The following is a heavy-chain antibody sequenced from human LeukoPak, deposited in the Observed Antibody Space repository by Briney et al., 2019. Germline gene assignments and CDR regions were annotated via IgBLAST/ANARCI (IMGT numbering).Heavy chain of an antibody. Sequence: GSLRLSCAASGFTFSSYAMSWVRQAPGKGLEWVSVIYSGGSTYYADSVRGRFTISRDRSKNTLYLQMDSLRPEDTALYYCAREGAVGASTYYFDSWGQGTLVTVSS. CDR2: IYSGGST. CDR1: GFTFSSYA. J-gene: IGHJ4*02. V-gene: IGHV3-66*02. CDR3: AREGAVGASTYYFDS. D-gene: IGHD1-26*01.